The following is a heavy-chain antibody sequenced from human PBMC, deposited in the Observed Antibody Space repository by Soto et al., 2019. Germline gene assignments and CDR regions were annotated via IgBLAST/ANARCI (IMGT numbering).Heavy chain of an antibody. CDR1: GFTFSNYG. V-gene: IGHV3-33*01. J-gene: IGHJ4*02. D-gene: IGHD3-16*01. CDR3: ARDDYGTKFDY. CDR2: IWYDGTNE. Sequence: ESVGGVVQPGRSLRLSCAASGFTFSNYGMHWVRQAPGTGLEWVAVIWYDGTNEYYADSVKGRFTISRDNSKNTLYLQMNSLRAEDTAVYYCARDDYGTKFDYWGQGTLVTVSS.